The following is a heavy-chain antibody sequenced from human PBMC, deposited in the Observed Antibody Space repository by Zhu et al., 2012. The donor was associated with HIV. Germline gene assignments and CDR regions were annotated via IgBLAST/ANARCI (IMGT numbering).Heavy chain of an antibody. CDR3: ARADGFGTYYYYYMDS. CDR1: GGSISSGDYY. J-gene: IGHJ6*03. D-gene: IGHD3-10*01. V-gene: IGHV4-30-4*08. Sequence: QVQLQESGPGLVKPSQTLSLTCTVSGGSISSGDYYWSWIRQPPGKGLEWIAYIHHSGTTYYNPSLKSRLSISIDTSKNQFSLRLSSVSAADTAVYFCARADGFGTYYYYYMDSWGKGTTVTVSS. CDR2: IHHSGTT.